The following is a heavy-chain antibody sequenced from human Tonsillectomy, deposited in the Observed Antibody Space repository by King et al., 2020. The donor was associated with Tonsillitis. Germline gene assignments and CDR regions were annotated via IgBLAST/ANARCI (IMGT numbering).Heavy chain of an antibody. CDR1: GFTFSRYA. D-gene: IGHD6-19*01. CDR3: ARDIAVAEYYVDS. J-gene: IGHJ4*02. Sequence: VQLVESGGGVVQPGESLRLSCAASGFTFSRYAMHWVRQAPGKGLEWVAIISYDGGKKYHADSVKGRFTISRDNSKNTLYLQMNSLRAEDTAVYFCARDIAVAEYYVDSWGQGTLVTVSS. CDR2: ISYDGGKK. V-gene: IGHV3-30*04.